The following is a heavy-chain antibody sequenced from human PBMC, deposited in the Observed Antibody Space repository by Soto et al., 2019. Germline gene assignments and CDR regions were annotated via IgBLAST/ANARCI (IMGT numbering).Heavy chain of an antibody. J-gene: IGHJ4*02. CDR3: ARGGGSDSFDY. D-gene: IGHD1-26*01. CDR1: GASITFGGYS. CDR2: INHLETT. V-gene: IGHV4-30-2*01. Sequence: SETLSLTCTVSGASITFGGYSWSWIRQTPGKGLEWIGYINHLETTFYNPSFESRLTLSIDRAKNQFSLKLHSMSAADRAVYFCARGGGSDSFDYWGQGILVHRLL.